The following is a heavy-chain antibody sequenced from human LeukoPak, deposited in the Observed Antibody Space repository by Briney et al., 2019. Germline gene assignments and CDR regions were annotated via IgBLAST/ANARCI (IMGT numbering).Heavy chain of an antibody. D-gene: IGHD6-19*01. J-gene: IGHJ5*02. CDR2: ISAYNGNT. V-gene: IGHV1-18*01. CDR3: ARGSSIAVAGTWFDP. CDR1: GYTFTSYG. Sequence: GASVKVSCKASGYTFTSYGISWVRQAPGQGLEWMGWISAYNGNTNYAQKLQGRVTMTTDTSTSTAYMELSSLRSEDTAVYYCARGSSIAVAGTWFDPWGQGTLVTVSS.